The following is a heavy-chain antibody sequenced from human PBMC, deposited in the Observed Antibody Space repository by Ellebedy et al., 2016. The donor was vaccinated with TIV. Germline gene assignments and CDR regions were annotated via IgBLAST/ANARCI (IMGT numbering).Heavy chain of an antibody. CDR2: ISYDGSNK. V-gene: IGHV3-30-3*02. CDR1: GFTFSSYA. CDR3: AKLHTATLDY. D-gene: IGHD5-18*01. Sequence: GGSLRLSCAASGFTFSSYAMHWVRQAPGKGLEWMAVISYDGSNKYYADSVKGRFTISRDNSKNTLYLQMNSLRAEDTAVYYCAKLHTATLDYWGQGTLVTVSS. J-gene: IGHJ4*02.